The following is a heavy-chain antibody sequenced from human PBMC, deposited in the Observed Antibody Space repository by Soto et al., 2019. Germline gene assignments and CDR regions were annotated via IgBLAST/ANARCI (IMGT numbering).Heavy chain of an antibody. CDR3: ARGSQTYGDYDPWDYFDY. D-gene: IGHD4-17*01. Sequence: SETLSLTCTVSGGSISSGDYYWSWIRQPPGKGLEWIGYIYYSGSTYYNPSLKSRVTITVDTSKNQFSLKLSSVTAADTAVYYCARGSQTYGDYDPWDYFDYWGQGTLVTVSS. CDR1: GGSISSGDYY. J-gene: IGHJ4*02. CDR2: IYYSGST. V-gene: IGHV4-30-4*01.